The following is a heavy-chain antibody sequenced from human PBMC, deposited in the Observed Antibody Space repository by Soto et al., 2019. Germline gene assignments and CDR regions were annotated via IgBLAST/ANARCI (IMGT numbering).Heavy chain of an antibody. CDR2: INHSGST. Sequence: PSETLSLTCAVYGGSFSGYYWSWIRQPPGKGLEWIGEINHSGSTNYNPSLKSRVTISVDTSKNQFSLKLSSVTAADTAVYYCARFAHGYITRRGPFDPWGQGTLVTVSS. CDR3: ARFAHGYITRRGPFDP. D-gene: IGHD6-25*01. CDR1: GGSFSGYY. J-gene: IGHJ5*02. V-gene: IGHV4-34*01.